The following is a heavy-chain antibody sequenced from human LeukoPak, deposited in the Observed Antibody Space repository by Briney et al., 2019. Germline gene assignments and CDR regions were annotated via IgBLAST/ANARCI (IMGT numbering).Heavy chain of an antibody. V-gene: IGHV4-59*08. CDR2: IYYSGST. CDR1: GGSISSYY. J-gene: IGHJ3*02. D-gene: IGHD3-22*01. CDR3: ARLEKDHYERTVSDAFDI. Sequence: SETLSLTCSVSGGSISSYYWSWIRQPPGKGLEWNGHIYYSGSTNYSPSLKSRLTISVDRSRKQFSLKLSSVTAADTAVYYCARLEKDHYERTVSDAFDIWGQGTMVTVSS.